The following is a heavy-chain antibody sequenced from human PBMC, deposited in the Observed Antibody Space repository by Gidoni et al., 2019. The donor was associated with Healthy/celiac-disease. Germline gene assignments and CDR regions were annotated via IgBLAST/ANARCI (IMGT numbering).Heavy chain of an antibody. CDR3: ARDNNYDFWSGYYGPRVDY. Sequence: QVQLVESGGGVVQPGRSLRLSCAASGFTFSSYAMHWVRQAPGKGLEGVAVISYDGSNKYYADSVKGRFTISRDNSKNTLYLQMNSLRAEDTAVYYCARDNNYDFWSGYYGPRVDYWGQGTLVTVSS. V-gene: IGHV3-30-3*01. CDR2: ISYDGSNK. CDR1: GFTFSSYA. D-gene: IGHD3-3*01. J-gene: IGHJ4*02.